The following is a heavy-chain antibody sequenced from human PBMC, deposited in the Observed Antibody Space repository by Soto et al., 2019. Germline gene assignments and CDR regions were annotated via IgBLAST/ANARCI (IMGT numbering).Heavy chain of an antibody. Sequence: QVQLVQSGAEVKKPGSSVKVSCKASGGTFSSYAISWVRQAPGQGLEWMGGIIPIFGTANYAQKFQGRVTITADESTSTAYMELSSLRSEDTAVYYCARVRGSVSYSSYYGMDVWGQGTTVTVSS. CDR3: ARVRGSVSYSSYYGMDV. D-gene: IGHD3-10*01. J-gene: IGHJ6*02. CDR1: GGTFSSYA. CDR2: IIPIFGTA. V-gene: IGHV1-69*01.